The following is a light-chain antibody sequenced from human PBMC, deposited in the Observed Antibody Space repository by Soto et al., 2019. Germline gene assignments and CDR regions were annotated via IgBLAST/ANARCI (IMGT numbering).Light chain of an antibody. CDR1: QSVSIW. CDR3: QQYNSWPRT. CDR2: KTS. V-gene: IGKV1-5*03. Sequence: DIQMTQSPYTLSASLGDRVTITCWASQSVSIWLAWYQQKPGKAPKLLIYKTSSLESGVPSRFSGSGSGTEFTLTISSLQPDDFATYYCQQYNSWPRTFGQGTKVEIK. J-gene: IGKJ1*01.